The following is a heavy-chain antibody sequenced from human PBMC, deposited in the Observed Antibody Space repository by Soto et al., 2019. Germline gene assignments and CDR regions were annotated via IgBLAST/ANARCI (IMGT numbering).Heavy chain of an antibody. Sequence: GGSLRLSCAASGFTFSSYGMHWVRQAPGKGLEWVAVISYDGSNKYYADSVKGRFTISRDNFKNTLYLQMNSLRAEDTAVYYCAKAGRYSYGPYYYYYGMDVWGQGTTVTVSS. V-gene: IGHV3-30*18. CDR3: AKAGRYSYGPYYYYYGMDV. CDR1: GFTFSSYG. J-gene: IGHJ6*02. CDR2: ISYDGSNK. D-gene: IGHD5-18*01.